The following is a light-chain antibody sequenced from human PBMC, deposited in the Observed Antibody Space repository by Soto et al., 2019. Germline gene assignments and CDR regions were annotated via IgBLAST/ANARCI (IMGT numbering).Light chain of an antibody. CDR3: QEFHSSSRT. J-gene: IGKJ1*01. CDR2: SAS. CDR1: RNIDSW. V-gene: IGKV1-5*03. Sequence: DIRMTQSPSTLSASVGDRVTISCRASRNIDSWLAWYQQRPGGIPQLLIYSASNLQNGVPSRFSGSGSGTDFTLTINGLQPDDFATYYCQEFHSSSRTFGQGTRVDMK.